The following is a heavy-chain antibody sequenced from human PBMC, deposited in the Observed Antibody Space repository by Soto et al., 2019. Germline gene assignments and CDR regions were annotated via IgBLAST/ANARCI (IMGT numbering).Heavy chain of an antibody. CDR1: GGSFSGYY. CDR3: ARGFDGSGSIHVGY. J-gene: IGHJ4*02. Sequence: SETLSLTCAVYGGSFSGYYWSWIRQPPGKGLEWIGEINHSGSTNYNPSLKSRVTISVDTSKNQFSLKLSSVTAADTAVYYCARGFDGSGSIHVGYWGQGTLVTVSS. CDR2: INHSGST. V-gene: IGHV4-34*01. D-gene: IGHD3-10*01.